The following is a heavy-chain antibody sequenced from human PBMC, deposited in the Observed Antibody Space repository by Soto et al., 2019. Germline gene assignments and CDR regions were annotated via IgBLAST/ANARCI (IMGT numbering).Heavy chain of an antibody. CDR3: AFCYCSSTSFPLDY. D-gene: IGHD2-2*01. Sequence: ASVKVSCKASGYTFTSYAMHWVRQAPGQRLEWMGWINAGNGNTKYSQKVQGRVTITRDTSASTAYMELSSLRSEDTAVYYCAFCYCSSTSFPLDYWGQGTLVTGSS. CDR1: GYTFTSYA. V-gene: IGHV1-3*01. CDR2: INAGNGNT. J-gene: IGHJ4*02.